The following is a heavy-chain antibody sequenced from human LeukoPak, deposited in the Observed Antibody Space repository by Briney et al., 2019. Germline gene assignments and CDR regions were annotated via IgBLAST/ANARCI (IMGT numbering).Heavy chain of an antibody. V-gene: IGHV4-34*01. D-gene: IGHD1-26*01. CDR1: GGSFSGYY. CDR3: AKSGGYGLIDY. J-gene: IGHJ4*02. Sequence: SETLSLTCAVYGGSFSGYYWSWIRQPPGKGLEWIGSIYSSGSTYYNASLQSRVTISIETSKNQISLRLNSVTAADTAIYYCAKSGGYGLIDYWGQGTLVTVSS. CDR2: IYSSGST.